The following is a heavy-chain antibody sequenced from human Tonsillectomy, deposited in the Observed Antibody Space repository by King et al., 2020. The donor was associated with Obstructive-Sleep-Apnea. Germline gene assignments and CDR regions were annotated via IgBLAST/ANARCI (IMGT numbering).Heavy chain of an antibody. V-gene: IGHV4-59*08. CDR1: GGSISIYY. Sequence: VQLQESGPGLVKPSETLSLACTVSGGSISIYYWSWIRQPPGKGLEWIGFIDYSGSTNYNPSLKSRVTISVDTSKSHFSLKLNSVIAADTAMYYCARHGLRRETPPYYCDYWGQGTLVTVSS. D-gene: IGHD1-26*01. J-gene: IGHJ4*02. CDR2: IDYSGST. CDR3: ARHGLRRETPPYYCDY.